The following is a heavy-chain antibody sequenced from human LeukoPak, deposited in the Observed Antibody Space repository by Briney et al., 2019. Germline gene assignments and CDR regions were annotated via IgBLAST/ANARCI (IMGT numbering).Heavy chain of an antibody. CDR3: ARGRPPDDFWSGYDYYYYMDV. CDR1: GYTFTSYE. CDR2: MNPNSGNT. V-gene: IGHV1-8*03. J-gene: IGHJ6*03. Sequence: ASVKVSCKASGYTFTSYEINWVRQATGQGLEWMGWMNPNSGNTGYAQKFQGRVTITRNTSISTAYMELSSLRSEDTAVYYCARGRPPDDFWSGYDYYYYMDVWGKGTTVTVSS. D-gene: IGHD3-3*01.